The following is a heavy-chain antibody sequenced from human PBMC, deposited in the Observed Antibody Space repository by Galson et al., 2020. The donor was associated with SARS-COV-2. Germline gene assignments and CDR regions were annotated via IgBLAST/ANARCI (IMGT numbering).Heavy chain of an antibody. V-gene: IGHV1-2*02. J-gene: IGHJ4*02. Sequence: ASVKVSCKASGYTFTGYYMHWVRQAPGQGLEWMGWINPNSGGTNYAQKFQGRVTMTRDTSISTAYMELSRLRSDDTAVYYCARDFIGATAYYFDYWGQGTLVTVSS. CDR1: GYTFTGYY. CDR3: ARDFIGATAYYFDY. D-gene: IGHD1-26*01. CDR2: INPNSGGT.